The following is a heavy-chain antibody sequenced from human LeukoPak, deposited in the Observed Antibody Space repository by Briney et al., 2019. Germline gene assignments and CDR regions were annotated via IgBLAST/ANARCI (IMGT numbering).Heavy chain of an antibody. J-gene: IGHJ4*02. V-gene: IGHV4-59*08. D-gene: IGHD1-1*01. CDR2: IYYTGTT. CDR3: ATSVGTTGTT. CDR1: GGSISRYY. Sequence: SDTLSLTCTVSGGSISRYYWSWIRQPPGKRLEWIGYIYYTGTTKYNPSLTSRVTISIDTPKNQFSLKLSSVTAADTAVYYCATSVGTTGTTWGQGTLVIVSS.